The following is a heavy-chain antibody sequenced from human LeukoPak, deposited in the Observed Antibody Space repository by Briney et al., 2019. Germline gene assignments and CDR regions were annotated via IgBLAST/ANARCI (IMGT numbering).Heavy chain of an antibody. J-gene: IGHJ3*02. D-gene: IGHD2-15*01. CDR1: GGSIRSYY. CDR3: ARSDIYCSDGTCPPNTFDAFDI. V-gene: IGHV4-59*01. Sequence: SETLSLTCTVSGGSIRSYYWSWIRQPPGEGLEWVGYIYYIGSTNYNPSLKSRVTISVDTSKNKFSLELSSVTAADTAIYYCARSDIYCSDGTCPPNTFDAFDIWSQGTMVTVSS. CDR2: IYYIGST.